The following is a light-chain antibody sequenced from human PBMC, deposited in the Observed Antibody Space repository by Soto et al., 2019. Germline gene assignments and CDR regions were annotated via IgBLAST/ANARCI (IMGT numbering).Light chain of an antibody. J-gene: IGLJ2*01. CDR2: DVS. V-gene: IGLV2-14*01. Sequence: QSALTQPASVSGSPGQSITLSCTGTSSDVGGYNYVSWYQQPPGKAPKLMIYDVSNRPSGVSNRFSGSKSGNTASLTISGLQAEDEADYYCSSYTSSSTVVFGGGTKVTVL. CDR3: SSYTSSSTVV. CDR1: SSDVGGYNY.